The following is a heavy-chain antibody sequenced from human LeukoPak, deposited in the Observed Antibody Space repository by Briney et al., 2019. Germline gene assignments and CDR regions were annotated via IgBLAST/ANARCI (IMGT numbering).Heavy chain of an antibody. J-gene: IGHJ6*02. CDR2: ISSSGSTI. CDR3: ARESYYYDSSGYSDRYCYYYGMDV. V-gene: IGHV3-48*03. D-gene: IGHD3-22*01. CDR1: GFTFSSYE. Sequence: PGGSLRLSCAASGFTFSSYEMNWGRQAPGKGLEWGSYISSSGSTIYYADSVKGRFTISRDNAKNSLYLQMNSLRAEDTAVYYCARESYYYDSSGYSDRYCYYYGMDVWGQGTTVTVSS.